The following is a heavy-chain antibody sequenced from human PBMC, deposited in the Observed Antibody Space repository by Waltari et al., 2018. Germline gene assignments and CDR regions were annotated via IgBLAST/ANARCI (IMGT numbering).Heavy chain of an antibody. D-gene: IGHD1-26*01. V-gene: IGHV3-72*01. CDR1: EFSFSDHY. CDR2: RKDRENSYAT. CDR3: ARAILGATGGGY. J-gene: IGHJ4*02. Sequence: EVQVVESGGGLVQPGGSLRLSCAASEFSFSDHYRDLFRQAPGKGLEWVGRRKDRENSYATEYAASVKGRVAISRDDSANSVYLHMNSLKIDDTAVYYCARAILGATGGGYWGQGTLVTVSS.